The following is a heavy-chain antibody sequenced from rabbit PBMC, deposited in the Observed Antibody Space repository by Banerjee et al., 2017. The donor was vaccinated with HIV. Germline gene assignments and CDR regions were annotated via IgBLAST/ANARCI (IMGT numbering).Heavy chain of an antibody. Sequence: QEQLEESGGDLVKPEGSLTLTCTASGFSFSSRYVMSWVRQAPGKGLEWIGCIDTGSGSAYYASWAKGRFTISNASSTTVTLQVTSLTAADTATYFCAIMNSRGWGDFNLWGPGTLVTVS. CDR3: AIMNSRGWGDFNL. CDR1: GFSFSSRYV. CDR2: IDTGSGSA. V-gene: IGHV1S45*01. D-gene: IGHD4-1*01. J-gene: IGHJ4*01.